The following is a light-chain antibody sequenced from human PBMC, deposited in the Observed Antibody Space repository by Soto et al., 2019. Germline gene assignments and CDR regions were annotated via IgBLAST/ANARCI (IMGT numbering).Light chain of an antibody. CDR2: GNS. J-gene: IGLJ1*01. CDR1: SSNIGAGYD. V-gene: IGLV1-40*01. CDR3: QSYDSSMNLRV. Sequence: QSVLTQPPSVSGAPGQRVTISCTGSSSNIGAGYDVHWYQQLPGTAPKLLIYGNSNRPSGVPDRFSGSKSGTSASLAITGLQADEADYYCQSYDSSMNLRVFGTGTKLTVL.